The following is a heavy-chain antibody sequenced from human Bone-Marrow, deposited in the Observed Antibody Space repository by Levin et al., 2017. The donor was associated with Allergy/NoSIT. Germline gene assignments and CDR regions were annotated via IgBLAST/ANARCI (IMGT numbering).Heavy chain of an antibody. CDR3: AREMGASRADV. V-gene: IGHV1-8*02. CDR1: GYNFNNYD. J-gene: IGHJ6*02. CDR2: INPQTGNT. Sequence: ASVKVSCQASGYNFNNYDINWVRQATGQGLEWLGWINPQTGNTGYAQKIQGRVTMTGDSSTSKAYMALSSLTSEDTAVDYCAREMGASRADVWGQGTTVIVSS. D-gene: IGHD3-16*01.